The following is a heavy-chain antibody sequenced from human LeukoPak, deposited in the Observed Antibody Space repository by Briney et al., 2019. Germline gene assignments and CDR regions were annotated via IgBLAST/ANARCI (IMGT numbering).Heavy chain of an antibody. CDR1: GGTFSSYA. J-gene: IGHJ4*02. CDR2: IIPIFGTA. CDR3: AREIRPRVRGADYFDY. V-gene: IGHV1-69*13. Sequence: ASVKVSCKASGGTFSSYAISWVRQAPGQGLEWMGGIIPIFGTANYAQKFQGRVTITADESTSTAYMELSSLRSEDTAVYYCAREIRPRVRGADYFDYWGQGTLVTVSS. D-gene: IGHD3-10*01.